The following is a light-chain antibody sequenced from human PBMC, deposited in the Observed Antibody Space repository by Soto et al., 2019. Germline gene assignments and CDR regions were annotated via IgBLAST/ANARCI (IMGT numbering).Light chain of an antibody. J-gene: IGKJ2*01. CDR3: QQYNNWPPYT. CDR2: GAS. CDR1: QSVSSN. Sequence: IVMTQSPATLSVSPGERATLSCRASQSVSSNLAWYQQKPAQAPRLLIYGASTRATGIPARFSGSGSGTEFTLTISSLQSEEFAVYYCQQYNNWPPYTFGQGTKLEIK. V-gene: IGKV3-15*01.